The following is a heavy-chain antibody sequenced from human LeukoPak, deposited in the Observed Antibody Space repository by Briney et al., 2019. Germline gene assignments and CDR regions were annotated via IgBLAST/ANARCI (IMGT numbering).Heavy chain of an antibody. Sequence: SETLSLTCTVSGGSISSHYWSWIRQPPGKGLEWIGYIYYSGSTNYNPSLKSRVTISVDTSKNQFSLKLSSVTAADTAVYYCASETRGDAFDIWGQGTMVTVSS. CDR1: GGSISSHY. D-gene: IGHD4-11*01. V-gene: IGHV4-59*11. CDR2: IYYSGST. J-gene: IGHJ3*02. CDR3: ASETRGDAFDI.